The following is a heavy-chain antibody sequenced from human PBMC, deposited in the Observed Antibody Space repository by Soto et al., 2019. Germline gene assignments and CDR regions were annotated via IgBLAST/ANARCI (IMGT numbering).Heavy chain of an antibody. CDR2: IYYSGSS. CDR3: ARDYSYGYLGAFDI. D-gene: IGHD5-18*01. CDR1: GGSISSGAYY. Sequence: QVQLQESGPGLVKPSQTLSLTCTVSGGSISSGAYYWNWIRQHPGKGMEWIGYIYYSGSSYYNPSLKSRVTIAVDTSKNQFALKLSSVTAADTAVYYCARDYSYGYLGAFDIWGQGKMFTVSS. V-gene: IGHV4-31*03. J-gene: IGHJ3*02.